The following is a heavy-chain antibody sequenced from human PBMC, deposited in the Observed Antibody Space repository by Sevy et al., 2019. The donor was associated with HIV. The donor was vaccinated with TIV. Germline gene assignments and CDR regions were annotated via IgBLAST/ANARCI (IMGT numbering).Heavy chain of an antibody. D-gene: IGHD2-21*01. V-gene: IGHV4-39*02. CDR2: IYYSGDT. CDR3: AGEAGGDDYDYGMDV. CDR1: GGSIVSSSHY. Sequence: SETLSLTCSVSGGSIVSSSHYWGWIRQPPGKGLEWLGRIYYSGDTYYNPSLNCRLTISIDTSKNQFSLNLRSVTAADTASYYCAGEAGGDDYDYGMDVWGQGTTVTFSS. J-gene: IGHJ6*02.